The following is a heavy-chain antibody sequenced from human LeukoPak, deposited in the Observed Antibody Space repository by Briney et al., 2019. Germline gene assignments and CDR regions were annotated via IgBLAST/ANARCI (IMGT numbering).Heavy chain of an antibody. Sequence: GGSLRLSCAASGFTFNRHSMNWVRQAPGKGLEWVSSISTSSSYIYYADSVKGRFTISRDNAKKSLFLQMNSLRAEGTAVYYCAREGFLEWSGRHCFDYWGQGTLVTVSS. D-gene: IGHD3-3*01. CDR2: ISTSSSYI. V-gene: IGHV3-21*01. J-gene: IGHJ4*02. CDR3: AREGFLEWSGRHCFDY. CDR1: GFTFNRHS.